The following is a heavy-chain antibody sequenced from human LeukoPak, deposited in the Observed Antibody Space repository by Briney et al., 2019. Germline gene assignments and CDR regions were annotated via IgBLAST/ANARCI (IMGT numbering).Heavy chain of an antibody. Sequence: ASVKVSCKASGYTFTGYYMHWVRQAPGQGLEWMGWINPNSGGTNYAQKFQGRVTMTRDTSISTAYMELSRLRSDDTAVYYCARDLGSGYDLDNWFDPWGQGTLVTVSS. CDR2: INPNSGGT. CDR1: GYTFTGYY. CDR3: ARDLGSGYDLDNWFDP. V-gene: IGHV1-2*02. D-gene: IGHD5-12*01. J-gene: IGHJ5*02.